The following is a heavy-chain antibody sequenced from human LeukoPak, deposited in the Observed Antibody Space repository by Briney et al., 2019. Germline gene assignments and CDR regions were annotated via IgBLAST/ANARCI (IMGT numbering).Heavy chain of an antibody. CDR3: AKDVRGYDRPVDY. D-gene: IGHD5-12*01. CDR1: GFTFSNYA. CDR2: ISGSGIRT. V-gene: IGHV3-23*01. J-gene: IGHJ4*02. Sequence: GASLRLSCAASGFTFSNYAISWVRQAPGKGLEWVSRISGSGIRTYYADSATGRFTISRDNSKSTVYLQMNNLRAEDTALYYCAKDVRGYDRPVDYWGQGTLVTVSS.